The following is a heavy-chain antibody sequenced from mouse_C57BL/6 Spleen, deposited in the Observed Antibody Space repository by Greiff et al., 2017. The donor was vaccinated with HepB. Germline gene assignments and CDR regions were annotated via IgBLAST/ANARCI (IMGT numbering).Heavy chain of an antibody. CDR1: GYSFTDYN. V-gene: IGHV1-39*01. Sequence: EVKLLESGPELVKPGASVKISCKASGYSFTDYNMNWVKQSNGKSLEWIGVINPNYGTTSYNQKFKGKATLTVDQSSSTAYMQLNSLTSEDSAVYYCARFPSITTVVAGDYWGQGTTLTVSS. CDR2: INPNYGTT. J-gene: IGHJ2*01. D-gene: IGHD1-1*01. CDR3: ARFPSITTVVAGDY.